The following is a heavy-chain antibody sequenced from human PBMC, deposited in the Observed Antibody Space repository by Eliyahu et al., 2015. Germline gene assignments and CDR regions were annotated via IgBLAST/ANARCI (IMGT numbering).Heavy chain of an antibody. D-gene: IGHD2-15*01. V-gene: IGHV3-9*01. J-gene: IGHJ3*02. CDR3: VKDRESLYHGGGAFEI. Sequence: EVQLVDSGGGLVQPGGSLRLSCVVSXFTFXDYAMQWVRQVPGKGLEWVSGISWNSASMGYADSVKGRFTISRDNANNSLFLQMNSLRVEDTALYYCVKDRESLYHGGGAFEIWSQGTMVTVSS. CDR2: ISWNSASM. CDR1: XFTFXDYA.